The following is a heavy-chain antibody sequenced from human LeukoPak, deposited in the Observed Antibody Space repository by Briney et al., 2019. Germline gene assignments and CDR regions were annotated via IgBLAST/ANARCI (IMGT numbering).Heavy chain of an antibody. J-gene: IGHJ4*02. CDR2: IGGRDGST. D-gene: IGHD3-10*01. CDR3: AKGHYYGSGSLDY. CDR1: GFTFSSYG. V-gene: IGHV3-23*01. Sequence: GSLRLSCAASGFTFSSYGMSWVRQAPGKGLGGGWAIGGRDGSTYYADSVKGRFTISRDNSKNTLYVQMNSLRAEDTAVYYCAKGHYYGSGSLDYWGQGTLVTVSS.